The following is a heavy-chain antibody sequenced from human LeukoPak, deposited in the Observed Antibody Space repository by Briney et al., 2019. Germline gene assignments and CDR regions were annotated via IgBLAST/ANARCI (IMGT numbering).Heavy chain of an antibody. CDR2: IYYSGST. D-gene: IGHD2-15*01. J-gene: IGHJ4*02. CDR1: GGSISSYY. Sequence: SETLSLTCTVSGGSISSYYWSWIRQPPGKGLEWIGYIYYSGSTIYNPSLKSRVTISVDTSKNQFSLKLSSVTAADTAVYYCARGGYCSGGSCYLDRPHYFDYWGQGTLVTVSS. CDR3: ARGGYCSGGSCYLDRPHYFDY. V-gene: IGHV4-59*01.